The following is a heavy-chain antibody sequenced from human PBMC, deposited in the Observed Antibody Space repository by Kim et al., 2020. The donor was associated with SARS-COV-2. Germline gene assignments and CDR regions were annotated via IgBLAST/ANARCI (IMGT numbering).Heavy chain of an antibody. Sequence: ASVKVSCKASGYTFTSYYMHWVRQAPGQGLEWMGIINPSGGSTSYAQKFQGRVTMTRDTSTSTVYMELSSLRSEDTAVYYCARDLWLKWELPNEHDAFDIWGQGTMVTVSS. CDR1: GYTFTSYY. J-gene: IGHJ3*02. D-gene: IGHD1-26*01. V-gene: IGHV1-46*01. CDR3: ARDLWLKWELPNEHDAFDI. CDR2: INPSGGST.